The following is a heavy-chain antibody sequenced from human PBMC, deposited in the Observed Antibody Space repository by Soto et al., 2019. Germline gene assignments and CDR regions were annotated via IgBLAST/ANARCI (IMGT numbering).Heavy chain of an antibody. CDR3: ARYRGYNYGNWFDP. V-gene: IGHV4-31*01. CDR2: IYYSGST. J-gene: IGHJ5*02. Sequence: QVQLQESGPGLVKPSQTLSLTCTVSGCSISSGGYYWSWIRQHTGKGLEWIGYIYYSGSTYYNPPLQSLVTLSLSTSKNQFCLKLSSLTAADTAVYYCARYRGYNYGNWFDPWGQGTLVTVSS. D-gene: IGHD5-18*01. CDR1: GCSISSGGYY.